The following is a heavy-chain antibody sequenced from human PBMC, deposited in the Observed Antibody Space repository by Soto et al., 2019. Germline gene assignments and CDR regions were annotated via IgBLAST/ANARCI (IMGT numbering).Heavy chain of an antibody. CDR3: ARGDAVNWFDS. CDR1: GGSVSSASFY. V-gene: IGHV4-61*01. J-gene: IGHJ5*01. Sequence: SETLSLTCTVSGGSVSSASFYWNWIRQPPGKGLEWIGYISYSGSTNYNPSLRSRVTISVDTSKNQFSLWLTSATAADTAVYYCARGDAVNWFDSWGQGTRVTVS. CDR2: ISYSGST.